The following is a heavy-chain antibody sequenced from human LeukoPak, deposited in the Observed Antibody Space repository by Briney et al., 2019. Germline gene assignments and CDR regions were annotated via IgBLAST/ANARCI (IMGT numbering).Heavy chain of an antibody. CDR1: GGSINSYY. CDR2: IYYSGST. CDR3: ARGQGYCSTTSCYVFDF. D-gene: IGHD2-2*01. J-gene: IGHJ4*02. Sequence: PSETLSLTCTVSGGSINSYYWSWIRQPPGKGLEWIGYIYYSGSTNYNPSLKSRVTLSVDSSQNQFSLKLTSVTAADTAVYYCARGQGYCSTTSCYVFDFWGQGALLTASS. V-gene: IGHV4-59*01.